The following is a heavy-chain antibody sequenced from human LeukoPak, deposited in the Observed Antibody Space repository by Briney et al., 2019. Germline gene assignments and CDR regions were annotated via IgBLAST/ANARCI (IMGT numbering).Heavy chain of an antibody. CDR3: AGGWDYFDY. D-gene: IGHD1-26*01. CDR2: INSDGSST. J-gene: IGHJ4*02. CDR1: GCTFSSYW. V-gene: IGHV3-74*01. Sequence: PGGSLRLSCAASGCTFSSYWMHWVRRAPGKGLVWVSRINSDGSSTSYADSVKGRFTNSRDNAKNTLYLQMNSLRAEDTAVYYCAGGWDYFDYWGQGTLVTVSS.